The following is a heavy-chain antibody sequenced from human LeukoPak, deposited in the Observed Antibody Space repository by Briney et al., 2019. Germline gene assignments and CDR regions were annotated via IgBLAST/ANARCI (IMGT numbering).Heavy chain of an antibody. J-gene: IGHJ4*02. CDR1: GFTFSSYG. CDR2: ISYDGSNK. Sequence: PGGSLRLSCAASGFTFSSYGMHWVRQAPGKGLEWVAVISYDGSNKYYADSVKGRFTISRDNSKNTLYLQMNSLRAEDTAVYYCAKDYGGNLDYWGQGTLVTVSS. V-gene: IGHV3-30*18. D-gene: IGHD4-23*01. CDR3: AKDYGGNLDY.